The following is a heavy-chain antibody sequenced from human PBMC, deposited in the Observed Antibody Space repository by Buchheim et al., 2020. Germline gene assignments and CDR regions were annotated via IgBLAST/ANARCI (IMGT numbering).Heavy chain of an antibody. J-gene: IGHJ4*02. CDR2: ISASGDGT. CDR3: AKGDATSGYCASDY. V-gene: IGHV3-23*01. CDR1: GFSFGSYA. D-gene: IGHD3-22*01. Sequence: EVQLLESGGGLVQPGGSLRLSCAASGFSFGSYAMRWVCQAPGKGLAWVSDISASGDGTAYADSVKGRFTISRDNSNNMLYLQMNSLRAEDTAVYYCAKGDATSGYCASDYWGQGTL.